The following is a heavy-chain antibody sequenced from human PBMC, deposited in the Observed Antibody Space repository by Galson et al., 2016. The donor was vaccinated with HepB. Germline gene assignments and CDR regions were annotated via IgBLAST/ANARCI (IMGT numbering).Heavy chain of an antibody. V-gene: IGHV3-30*18. Sequence: SLRLSCAASGFTFSNYGIHWVRQVSGKGLEWVAVMAFDGSDKYYTDSVRGRFTISRDNSNNTLYLQMNSLRAEDTAVYYCAKDRTLGTIATTASRSGVDVWGQGATVSGSS. CDR3: AKDRTLGTIATTASRSGVDV. D-gene: IGHD6-13*01. CDR2: MAFDGSDK. J-gene: IGHJ6*02. CDR1: GFTFSNYG.